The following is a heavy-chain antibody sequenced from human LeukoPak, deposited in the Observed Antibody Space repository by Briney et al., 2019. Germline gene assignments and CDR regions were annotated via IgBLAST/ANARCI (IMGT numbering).Heavy chain of an antibody. CDR1: GFTFSSYS. V-gene: IGHV3-21*01. J-gene: IGHJ4*02. CDR3: ASLPLRGYCSSASCYTFDY. Sequence: GGSLRLSCAASGFTFSSYSMNWVRQAPGKGLEWVSSISSSSSYIYYADSVKGRFTISRDNAKNSLYLQMNSLRAEDTAVYYCASLPLRGYCSSASCYTFDYWGQGTLVTVSS. CDR2: ISSSSSYI. D-gene: IGHD2-2*02.